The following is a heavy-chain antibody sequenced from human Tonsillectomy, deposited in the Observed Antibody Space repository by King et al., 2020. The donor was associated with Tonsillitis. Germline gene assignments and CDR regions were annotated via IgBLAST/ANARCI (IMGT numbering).Heavy chain of an antibody. CDR2: ITSRSSYI. V-gene: IGHV3-21*01. J-gene: IGHJ3*02. Sequence: QLVQSGGGLAKPGGSLRLSCTASGFTFRNYNMNWVRQAPGKGLEWVSSITSRSSYIYYADSVKGRFTISRHNAKISLYLQMNSLRPEDTAVYYCERSSPSDAFDIWGQGTVVTVSS. CDR1: GFTFRNYN. CDR3: ERSSPSDAFDI.